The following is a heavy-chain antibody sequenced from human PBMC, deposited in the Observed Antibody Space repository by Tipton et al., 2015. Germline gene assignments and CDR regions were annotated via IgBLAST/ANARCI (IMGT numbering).Heavy chain of an antibody. V-gene: IGHV4-61*01. CDR2: IHNSGNT. Sequence: TLSLTCTVSGGSVSSGSFYWSWIRQPPGKGLECIGYIHNSGNTDYNPSLKSRVTMSVDMSKNQFSPELTSVTAADTAVYYCARSPPGDYEYIEYWGQGTLVTVSS. CDR1: GGSVSSGSFY. D-gene: IGHD3-16*01. J-gene: IGHJ1*01. CDR3: ARSPPGDYEYIEY.